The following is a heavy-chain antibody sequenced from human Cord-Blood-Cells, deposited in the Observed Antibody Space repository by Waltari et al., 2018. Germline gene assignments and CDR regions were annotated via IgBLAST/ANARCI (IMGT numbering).Heavy chain of an antibody. J-gene: IGHJ3*02. D-gene: IGHD3-3*01. V-gene: IGHV4-34*01. CDR2: INHSGST. CDR3: ASDFWSGYDAFDI. CDR1: GGSFSGYY. Sequence: QVQLQQWGAGLLKPSATLSLTCAVSGGSFSGYYWSRIRQPPGKGLEWIGEINHSGSTNYNPSLKSRVTISVDTSKNQFSLKLSSVTAADTAVYYCASDFWSGYDAFDIWGQGTMVTVSS.